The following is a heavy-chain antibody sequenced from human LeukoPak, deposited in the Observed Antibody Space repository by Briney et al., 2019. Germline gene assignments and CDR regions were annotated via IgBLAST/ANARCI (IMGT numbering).Heavy chain of an antibody. CDR3: ARAFQSLGGLSLPDY. CDR2: IHPSTGNP. V-gene: IGHV7-4-1*02. CDR1: GYIFTNHA. D-gene: IGHD3-16*02. Sequence: GASVKVSCKASGYIFTNHAINWVRQAPGQGLEWMGWIHPSTGNPAYAQGFTGRFVFSLDTSVSTTYLQISSLKAEDTAVYFCARAFQSLGGLSLPDYWGQGTLVTVSS. J-gene: IGHJ4*02.